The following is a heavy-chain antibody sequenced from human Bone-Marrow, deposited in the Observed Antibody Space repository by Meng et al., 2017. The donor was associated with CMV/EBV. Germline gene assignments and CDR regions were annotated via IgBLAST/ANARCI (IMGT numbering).Heavy chain of an antibody. CDR2: IRYDGSDK. Sequence: GESLKISCAASGFTFSSYGMHWVRQAPGKGLEWVAFIRYDGSDKYYGDSVKGRFTISRDNSKDTLYLQMNSLRAEDTAVYYCAKDFEARAAGTGFDYWGQGTLVTVSS. J-gene: IGHJ4*02. V-gene: IGHV3-30*02. CDR3: AKDFEARAAGTGFDY. D-gene: IGHD6-13*01. CDR1: GFTFSSYG.